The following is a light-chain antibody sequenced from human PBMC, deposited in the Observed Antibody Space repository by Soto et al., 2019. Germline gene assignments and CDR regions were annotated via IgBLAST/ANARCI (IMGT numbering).Light chain of an antibody. CDR1: QNIFSY. J-gene: IGKJ2*01. CDR3: QQSYSVPHT. V-gene: IGKV1-39*01. CDR2: AAS. Sequence: DIQMTPSPSSLSASVGDRFTITCLASQNIFSYLSWYQHKPGKAPKLLIYAASSLQSGVPSRFSGSGSGTDFALTISSLQPEDFATFYCQQSYSVPHTFGQGTKVDI.